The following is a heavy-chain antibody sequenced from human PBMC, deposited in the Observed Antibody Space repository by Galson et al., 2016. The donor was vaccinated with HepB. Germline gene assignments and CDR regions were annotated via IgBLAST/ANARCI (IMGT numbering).Heavy chain of an antibody. J-gene: IGHJ4*02. D-gene: IGHD3-16*01. CDR1: GFTLSSYE. CDR2: ISSSGNII. V-gene: IGHV3-48*03. CDR3: AREGRGAYSNTIDS. Sequence: SLRLSCAASGFTLSSYEMTWVRQAPGKGLEWVSYISSSGNIIYYADSVEGRFTISRDNAKNSLYLQMNRLRAEDTAVYYCAREGRGAYSNTIDSWGQGTLVTVSS.